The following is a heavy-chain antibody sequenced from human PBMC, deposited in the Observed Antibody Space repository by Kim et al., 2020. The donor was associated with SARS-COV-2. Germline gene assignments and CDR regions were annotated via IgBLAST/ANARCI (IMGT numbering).Heavy chain of an antibody. Sequence: SETLSLTCTVSGGSISSSSYYWGWIRQPPGKGLEWIGSIYYSGSTYYNPSLKSRVTISVDTSKNQFSLKLSSVTAADTAVYYCARQEALADSWGQGTLVTVSS. CDR2: IYYSGST. CDR3: ARQEALADS. J-gene: IGHJ5*01. CDR1: GGSISSSSYY. V-gene: IGHV4-39*01.